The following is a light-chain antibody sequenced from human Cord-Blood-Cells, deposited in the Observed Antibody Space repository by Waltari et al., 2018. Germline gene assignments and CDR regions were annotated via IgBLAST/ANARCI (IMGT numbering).Light chain of an antibody. CDR3: QQYNNWPPPT. Sequence: EIVMTQSPATLSVSPGERATLSCRASQSVSSSLAWYQQKPGQAPRLLIYGASTRATGIPARFSGSGSGTEFTLTISSLQSEDFAVYYCQQYNNWPPPTFGQGTKVEIK. CDR1: QSVSSS. CDR2: GAS. J-gene: IGKJ1*01. V-gene: IGKV3-15*01.